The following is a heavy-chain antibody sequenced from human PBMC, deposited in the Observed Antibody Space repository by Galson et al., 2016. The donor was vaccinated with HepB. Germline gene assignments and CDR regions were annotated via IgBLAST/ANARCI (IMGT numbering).Heavy chain of an antibody. V-gene: IGHV1-18*04. J-gene: IGHJ3*01. Sequence: SVKVSCKASGYTFTSNGISWVRQAPGQGLELMGWISASKGNTNYAQKFQGRVTLATDTSARTAYMELRNLRSDDTAIYYCARDRNHGLDNWGQGTMVTVSS. D-gene: IGHD1-1*01. CDR1: GYTFTSNG. CDR2: ISASKGNT. CDR3: ARDRNHGLDN.